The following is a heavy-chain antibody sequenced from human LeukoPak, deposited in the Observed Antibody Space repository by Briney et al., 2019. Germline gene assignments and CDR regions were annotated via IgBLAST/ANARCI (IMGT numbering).Heavy chain of an antibody. V-gene: IGHV3-21*06. CDR1: GFTFSSYA. CDR3: LRGDRRDY. CDR2: IDSSGGYM. Sequence: GGSLRLSCAASGFTFSSYAMNWVRQAPGKGLEWVSSIDSSGGYMFYADSVKGRFIISRDNAKDSLYLQMNSLRVEDTAVYYCLRGDRRDYWGQGTLVTVSS. J-gene: IGHJ4*02.